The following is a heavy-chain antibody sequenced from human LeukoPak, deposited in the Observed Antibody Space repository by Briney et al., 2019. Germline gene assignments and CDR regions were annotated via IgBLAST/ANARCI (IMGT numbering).Heavy chain of an antibody. V-gene: IGHV4-59*01. CDR2: IYYSGSA. J-gene: IGHJ4*02. CDR3: ALGSGWYSFDY. D-gene: IGHD6-19*01. Sequence: SETLSLTCTVSGGSISSYYWSWIRQPPGKGLEWIGYIYYSGSANYNPSLKSRVTISVDTSKNQFSLKLSSVTAADTAVYHCALGSGWYSFDYWGQGTLVTVSS. CDR1: GGSISSYY.